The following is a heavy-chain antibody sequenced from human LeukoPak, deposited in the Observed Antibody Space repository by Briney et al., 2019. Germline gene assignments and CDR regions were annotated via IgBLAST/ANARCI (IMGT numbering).Heavy chain of an antibody. V-gene: IGHV3-33*06. J-gene: IGHJ4*02. CDR3: AKAQPTVGAKLYYFDY. CDR1: GFTFSSYG. CDR2: IWYDGSNK. D-gene: IGHD1-26*01. Sequence: PGGSLRLSCAASGFTFSSYGMHWVRQAPGKGLEWVAVIWYDGSNKYYADSVKGRFTISRDNSKNTLYLQMNSLRAEDTAVYYCAKAQPTVGAKLYYFDYWGQGTLVTVSS.